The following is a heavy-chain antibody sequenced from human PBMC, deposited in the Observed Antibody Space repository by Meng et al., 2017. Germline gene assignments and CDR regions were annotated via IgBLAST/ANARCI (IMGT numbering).Heavy chain of an antibody. J-gene: IGHJ3*02. D-gene: IGHD3-16*01. CDR1: GYTLTELS. CDR2: FDPEDGET. Sequence: ASVKVSRKVSGYTLTELSMHWVRQAPGKGLEWMGGFDPEDGETIYAQKFQGRVTMTEDTSTDTAYMELSSLRSEDTAVYYCATDHPFGPNAFDIWGQGTMVTVSS. CDR3: ATDHPFGPNAFDI. V-gene: IGHV1-24*01.